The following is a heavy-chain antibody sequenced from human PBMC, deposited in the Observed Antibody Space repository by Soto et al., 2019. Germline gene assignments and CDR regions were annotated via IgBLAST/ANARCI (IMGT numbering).Heavy chain of an antibody. CDR2: IIPVLATT. V-gene: IGHV1-69*13. D-gene: IGHD3-16*01. Sequence: SVKVSCKASTGTFSSYALSWVRQAPGQGLEWMGGIIPVLATTNYAQKFQGRVSITADESTSTAYMELSSLRSEDTAVYYCACNWGSSLRNWLDPWGQGTLVTVPQ. CDR1: TGTFSSYA. CDR3: ACNWGSSLRNWLDP. J-gene: IGHJ5*02.